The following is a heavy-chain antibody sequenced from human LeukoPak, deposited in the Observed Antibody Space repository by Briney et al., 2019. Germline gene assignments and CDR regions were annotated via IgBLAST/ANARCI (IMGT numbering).Heavy chain of an antibody. CDR3: ARTPGAFDF. CDR2: VSHTGDT. CDR1: GDSFTYYH. J-gene: IGHJ4*02. V-gene: IGHV4-34*01. Sequence: TSETLSLTCAVYGDSFTYYHWTWIRQSPGRGLGWIGEVSHTGDTDYNPSLKNRLTISIDTSNKQFSLRLTSVTAADTAVYYCARTPGAFDFWGQGTLVTVSS. D-gene: IGHD2-15*01.